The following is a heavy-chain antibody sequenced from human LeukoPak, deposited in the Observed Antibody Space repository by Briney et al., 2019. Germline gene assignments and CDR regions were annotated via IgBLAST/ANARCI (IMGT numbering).Heavy chain of an antibody. Sequence: SETLSLTCTVSGGSISSYYWSWIRQPAGKEMEWIGRIYTIGTTNYNPSLKSRVTMSVDTSKKQLSLKLSSVTAADTAVYYCARDDWTTYYYDSSHGMDVWGQGTTVTVSS. CDR2: IYTIGTT. V-gene: IGHV4-4*07. D-gene: IGHD3-22*01. J-gene: IGHJ6*02. CDR3: ARDDWTTYYYDSSHGMDV. CDR1: GGSISSYY.